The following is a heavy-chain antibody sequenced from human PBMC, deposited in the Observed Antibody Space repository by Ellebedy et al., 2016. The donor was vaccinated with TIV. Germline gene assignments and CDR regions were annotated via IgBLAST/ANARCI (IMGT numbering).Heavy chain of an antibody. Sequence: ASVKVSXKASGYTFTGYYIHWVRQAPGQGLEWMGLINPSDRKASYAQRFQGRVTMTTDTSTSTAYMELRSLRSDDTAVYYCAREGSWYSSSWSDYWGQGTLVTVSS. CDR2: INPSDRKA. CDR3: AREGSWYSSSWSDY. D-gene: IGHD6-13*01. CDR1: GYTFTGYY. V-gene: IGHV1-46*01. J-gene: IGHJ4*02.